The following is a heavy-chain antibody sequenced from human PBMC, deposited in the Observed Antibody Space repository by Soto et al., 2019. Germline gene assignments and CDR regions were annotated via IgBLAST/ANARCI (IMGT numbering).Heavy chain of an antibody. J-gene: IGHJ4*02. CDR1: GYTLTELS. CDR3: ATGLLDSAIYCTNGVCSYFDY. D-gene: IGHD2-8*01. CDR2: FDPEDGET. V-gene: IGHV1-24*01. Sequence: GASVKVSCKVSGYTLTELSMHWVRQAPGKGLEWMGGFDPEDGETIYAQKFQGRVTMTEDTSTDTAYMELSSLRSEDTAVYYCATGLLDSAIYCTNGVCSYFDYWGQGTLVTVSS.